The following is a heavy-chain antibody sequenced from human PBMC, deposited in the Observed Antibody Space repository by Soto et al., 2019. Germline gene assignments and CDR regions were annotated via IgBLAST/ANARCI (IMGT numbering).Heavy chain of an antibody. CDR3: ATMGTPATGLYFFDY. CDR2: IYYSGST. D-gene: IGHD2-15*01. J-gene: IGHJ4*02. CDR1: GGTINSTSYY. Sequence: TLSLTCTVSGGTINSTSYYWGWIRQPPGKGLEWIGSIYYSGSTYYNPSLKSRVTISVDTSKNQFSLKLSSVTAADTSVYYCATMGTPATGLYFFDYWGQGSLVTVSS. V-gene: IGHV4-39*01.